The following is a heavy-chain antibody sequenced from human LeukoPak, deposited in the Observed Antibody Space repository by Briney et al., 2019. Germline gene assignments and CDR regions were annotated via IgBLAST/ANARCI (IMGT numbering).Heavy chain of an antibody. CDR3: AKVPDYYYYMDV. D-gene: IGHD1-14*01. CDR2: ISGSGGST. CDR1: GFTFSSYG. J-gene: IGHJ6*03. Sequence: GGSLRLSCAASGFTFSSYGMSWVRQAPGKGLEWVSAISGSGGSTYYADSVKGRFTISRDNSKSTLYLQMNSLRAEDTAVYYCAKVPDYYYYMDVWGKGTTVTISS. V-gene: IGHV3-23*01.